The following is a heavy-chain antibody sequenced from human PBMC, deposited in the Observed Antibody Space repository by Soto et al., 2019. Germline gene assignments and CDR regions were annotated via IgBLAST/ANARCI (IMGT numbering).Heavy chain of an antibody. Sequence: GASVKVSCKASGYTFTGYYMHWVRQAPGQGLEWMGWINPNSGGTNYAQKFQGWVTMTRDTSISTAYMELSRLRSDDTAVYYCARDLRHCSSTSCYNWFDPWGQGTLVTSPQ. CDR2: INPNSGGT. D-gene: IGHD2-2*01. CDR1: GYTFTGYY. V-gene: IGHV1-2*04. J-gene: IGHJ5*02. CDR3: ARDLRHCSSTSCYNWFDP.